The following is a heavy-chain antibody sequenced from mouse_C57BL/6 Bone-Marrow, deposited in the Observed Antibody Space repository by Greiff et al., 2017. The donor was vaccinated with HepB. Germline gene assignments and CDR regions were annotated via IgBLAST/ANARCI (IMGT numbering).Heavy chain of an antibody. CDR3: ARDGLSPTGGFAY. J-gene: IGHJ3*01. CDR1: GYTFTSYW. CDR2: IHPNSGST. V-gene: IGHV1-64*01. Sequence: QVQLQQPGAELVKPGASVKLSCKASGYTFTSYWMHWVKQRPGQGLEWIGMIHPNSGSTNYNEKFKSKATLTVDKSSSTAYMQLSSLTSEDSAVYYCARDGLSPTGGFAYWGQGTLVTVSA. D-gene: IGHD3-1*01.